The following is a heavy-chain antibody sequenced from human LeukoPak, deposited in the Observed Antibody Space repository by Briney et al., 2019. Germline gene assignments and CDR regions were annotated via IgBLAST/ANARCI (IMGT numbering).Heavy chain of an antibody. D-gene: IGHD3-22*01. Sequence: SDTLSLTCSVSGYSISSGYYWGWVRPPPGKGPEWIGSIYHSGSTYYNPSLKSRVTISVDTSNNQFSLELNSVTAADTAVYYCAGKYYYDSSGYFYVDYWGQGTLVTVSS. CDR1: GYSISSGYY. J-gene: IGHJ4*02. CDR3: AGKYYYDSSGYFYVDY. CDR2: IYHSGST. V-gene: IGHV4-38-2*02.